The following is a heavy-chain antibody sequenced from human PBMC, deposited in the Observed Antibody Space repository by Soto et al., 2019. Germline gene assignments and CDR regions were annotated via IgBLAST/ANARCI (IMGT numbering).Heavy chain of an antibody. V-gene: IGHV3-30*18. CDR3: AKGGSSGDSLDY. CDR2: ISYDGSNK. D-gene: IGHD3-22*01. J-gene: IGHJ4*02. Sequence: QVQLVESGGGVVQPGRSLRLSCAASGFTFSSYGMHWVRQAPGKGLEWVAVISYDGSNKYYADSVKGRFTISRDNSKNALYLQMNSMRAEDTAVYYCAKGGSSGDSLDYWGQGTLVTVSS. CDR1: GFTFSSYG.